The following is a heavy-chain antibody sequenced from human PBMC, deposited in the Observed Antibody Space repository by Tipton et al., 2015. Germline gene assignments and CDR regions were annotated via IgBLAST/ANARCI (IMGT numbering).Heavy chain of an antibody. V-gene: IGHV4-59*01. D-gene: IGHD2-2*01. CDR1: GGSISSYY. J-gene: IGHJ6*02. Sequence: TLSLTCTVSGGSISSYYWSWIRQSPGKGLEWIGYIYYSGNTNYNPSLKSRVTISVDTPKKQFSLKLSSVTAADTAVYYCARSRTNIVVVPADYGMDVWGQGTLVTVSS. CDR3: ARSRTNIVVVPADYGMDV. CDR2: IYYSGNT.